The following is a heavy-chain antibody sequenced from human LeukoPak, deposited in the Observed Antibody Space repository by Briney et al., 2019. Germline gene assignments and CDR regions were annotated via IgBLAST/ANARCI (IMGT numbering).Heavy chain of an antibody. CDR1: GFSLRTSGMC. CDR3: ARIHRYGPAGYYGMDV. J-gene: IGHJ6*02. V-gene: IGHV2-70*11. CDR2: IDWDDDK. D-gene: IGHD5-18*01. Sequence: SGPALVKPTQTLTLTCTFSGFSLRTSGMCVSWIRQPPGKALEWLARIDWDDDKYYSTSLKARLTISKGTSKNQVVLTMTNMDPVDTATYYCARIHRYGPAGYYGMDVWGQGTTVTVSS.